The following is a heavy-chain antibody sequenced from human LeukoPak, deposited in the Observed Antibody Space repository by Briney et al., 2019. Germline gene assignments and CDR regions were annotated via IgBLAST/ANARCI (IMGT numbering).Heavy chain of an antibody. CDR1: SDSISSYY. V-gene: IGHV4-59*01. CDR3: ASLGFGELPATKYGMDV. CDR2: IYYSGGT. J-gene: IGHJ6*02. D-gene: IGHD3-10*01. Sequence: SETLSLTCTVSSDSISSYYWSWIRQPPGKGLEWIGYIYYSGGTNYNPSLKSRVTISVDTSKNQFSLKLSSVTAADTAVYYCASLGFGELPATKYGMDVWGQGTTVTVSS.